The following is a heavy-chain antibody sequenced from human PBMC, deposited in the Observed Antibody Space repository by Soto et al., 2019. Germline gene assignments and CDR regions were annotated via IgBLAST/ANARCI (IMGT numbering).Heavy chain of an antibody. CDR3: VRSREGYNLVADY. CDR2: INGDGSTT. Sequence: EAQLMESGGGLVQPGGSLRLSCAASGFTFSGYWMHWVRQAPERGLVWVSRINGDGSTTSYADSVKGRFTISRDNAKNTLYLQMNSLRAEDTAVYSCVRSREGYNLVADYWGQGTLVTVSS. V-gene: IGHV3-74*01. CDR1: GFTFSGYW. J-gene: IGHJ4*02. D-gene: IGHD5-12*01.